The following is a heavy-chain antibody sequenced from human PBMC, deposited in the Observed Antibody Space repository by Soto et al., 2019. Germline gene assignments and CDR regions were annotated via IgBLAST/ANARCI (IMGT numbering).Heavy chain of an antibody. Sequence: EVQLLESGGGLVQPGGSLRLSCAASGFTFSSYAMSWVRQAPGKGLEWVSAISGSGGSTYYADSVKGRFTISRDNSKNTLYLQMNGLRAEDTAVYYCAKERLKCSGGSCYPHLFDYWGQGTLVTVSS. CDR2: ISGSGGST. J-gene: IGHJ4*02. CDR3: AKERLKCSGGSCYPHLFDY. V-gene: IGHV3-23*01. D-gene: IGHD2-15*01. CDR1: GFTFSSYA.